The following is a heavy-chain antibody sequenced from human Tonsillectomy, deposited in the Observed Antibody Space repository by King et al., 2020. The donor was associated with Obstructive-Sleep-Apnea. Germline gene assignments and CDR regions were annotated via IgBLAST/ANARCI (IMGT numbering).Heavy chain of an antibody. D-gene: IGHD2-15*01. V-gene: IGHV4-34*01. Sequence: VQLQQWGAGLLKPSESLSPTCAVYGGSFSDYYWNWIRQPPGKGLEWIGEINHIGSTKYNPSLKSGVTISVVTTKNQFSLKLSSVTAADTAVYYCAREGLDPHFTYCSGGSCYSSFLDYWGQGTLVTVSS. CDR1: GGSFSDYY. J-gene: IGHJ4*02. CDR2: INHIGST. CDR3: AREGLDPHFTYCSGGSCYSSFLDY.